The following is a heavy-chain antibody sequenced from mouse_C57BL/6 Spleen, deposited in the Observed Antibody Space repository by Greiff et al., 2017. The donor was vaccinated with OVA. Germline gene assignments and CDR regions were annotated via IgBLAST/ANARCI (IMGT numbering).Heavy chain of an antibody. CDR3: ARLANHITTVGFAY. CDR2: ISSGGSYT. Sequence: EVKLQESGGDLVKPGGSLKLSCAASGFTFSSYGMSWVRQTPDKRLEWVATISSGGSYTYYPDSVKGRFTISRDNAKNTLYLQMSSLKSEYTAMYDCARLANHITTVGFAYWGQGTLVTVSA. V-gene: IGHV5-6*01. J-gene: IGHJ3*01. D-gene: IGHD1-1*01. CDR1: GFTFSSYG.